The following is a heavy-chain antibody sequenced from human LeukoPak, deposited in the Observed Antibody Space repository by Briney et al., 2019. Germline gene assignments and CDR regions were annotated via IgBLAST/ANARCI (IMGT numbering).Heavy chain of an antibody. Sequence: PGGSLRLSCAASGFTFSDYYMSWIRQAPGKGLEWVSYISSSGSTIYYADSVKGRFTISRDNAKNSLYLVMSNLRAEDTAVYYCARVTVSGWYTALDLWGQGTLVSVSS. J-gene: IGHJ5*02. CDR2: ISSSGSTI. D-gene: IGHD6-19*01. CDR3: ARVTVSGWYTALDL. V-gene: IGHV3-11*04. CDR1: GFTFSDYY.